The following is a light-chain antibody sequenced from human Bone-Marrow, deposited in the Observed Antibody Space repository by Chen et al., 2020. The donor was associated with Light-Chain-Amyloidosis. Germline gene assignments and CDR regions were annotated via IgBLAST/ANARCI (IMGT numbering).Light chain of an antibody. CDR2: SDT. Sequence: SYELTQPPSVSVSPGQTARITCSGDDLPTKYAYWYQQKPGQAPVLVIHSDTERPSGISERFSGSSSGTTATLTISGVQAEDEADYHCQSADSSGTSEVIFGGGTKLTVL. CDR1: DLPTKY. CDR3: QSADSSGTSEVI. V-gene: IGLV3-25*03. J-gene: IGLJ2*01.